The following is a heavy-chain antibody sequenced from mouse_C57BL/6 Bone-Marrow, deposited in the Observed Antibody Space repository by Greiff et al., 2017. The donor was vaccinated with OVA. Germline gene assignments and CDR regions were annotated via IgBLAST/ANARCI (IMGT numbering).Heavy chain of an antibody. Sequence: QVQLQQPGAELVKPGAPVKMSCKASGYTFTGSWITGVKQRPGQGLEWIGDIYPGSGSTNYNEKFKSKATLTVDTSSSTAYMQLSSLTSEDSAVYYCARGDRVWFAYWGQGTLVTVSA. V-gene: IGHV1-55*01. CDR1: GYTFTGSW. J-gene: IGHJ3*01. D-gene: IGHD3-3*01. CDR2: IYPGSGST. CDR3: ARGDRVWFAY.